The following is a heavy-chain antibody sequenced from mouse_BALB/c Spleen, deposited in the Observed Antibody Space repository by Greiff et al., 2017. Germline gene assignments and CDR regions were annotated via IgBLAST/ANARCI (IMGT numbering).Heavy chain of an antibody. Sequence: VQLQQSGAELVRPGALVKLSCKASGFNIKDYYMHWVKQRPEQGLEWIGWIDPENGNTIYDPKFQGKASITADTSSNTAYLQLSSLTSEDTAVYYCARRHRWLLRYFDVWGAGTTVTVSS. J-gene: IGHJ1*01. CDR2: IDPENGNT. CDR1: GFNIKDYY. V-gene: IGHV14-1*02. D-gene: IGHD2-3*01. CDR3: ARRHRWLLRYFDV.